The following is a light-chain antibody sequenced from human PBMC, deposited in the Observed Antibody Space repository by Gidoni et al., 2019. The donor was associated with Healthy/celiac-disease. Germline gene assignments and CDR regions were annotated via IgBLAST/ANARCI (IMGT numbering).Light chain of an antibody. CDR1: QRVSSN. J-gene: IGKJ1*01. CDR3: QQYNNWPPWT. V-gene: IGKV3-15*01. Sequence: EIVMTQSPATLSVSPGERATLSCRASQRVSSNLAWYQQKPGQAPRLLIYGASTRATGIPARFSCSWSGTEFTLTISSLQSEDFAVYYCQQYNNWPPWTFGQGTKVEIK. CDR2: GAS.